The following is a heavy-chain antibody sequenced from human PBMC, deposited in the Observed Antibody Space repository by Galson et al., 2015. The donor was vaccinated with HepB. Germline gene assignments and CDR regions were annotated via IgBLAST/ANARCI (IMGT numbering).Heavy chain of an antibody. V-gene: IGHV3-30*18. CDR1: GFTFSSYG. D-gene: IGHD6-19*01. CDR2: VSYDGSVQ. J-gene: IGHJ6*02. Sequence: SLRLSCAASGFTFSSYGMHWVRQAPGKGLEWVAIVSYDGSVQYFGNSMKGRFTISRDNSMNTLYLQMNGLRLEDTAVYYCAKERGHTSAWDQQFFFFGMDVWGQGTTVTVSS. CDR3: AKERGHTSAWDQQFFFFGMDV.